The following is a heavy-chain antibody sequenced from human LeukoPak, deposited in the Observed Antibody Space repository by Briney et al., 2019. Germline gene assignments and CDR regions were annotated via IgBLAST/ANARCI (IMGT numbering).Heavy chain of an antibody. V-gene: IGHV3-7*01. J-gene: IGHJ6*03. CDR2: IKQDGSEK. CDR3: ARGDGYYYYYMDV. Sequence: GGSLRLSCAASGFTFSSYWMSWVRQAPGKGLEWVANIKQDGSEKYYVDSVKGRFTISRDNAKSSLYLQMNSLRAEDTAVYYCARGDGYYYYYMDVWGKGTTVTVSS. CDR1: GFTFSSYW. D-gene: IGHD5-24*01.